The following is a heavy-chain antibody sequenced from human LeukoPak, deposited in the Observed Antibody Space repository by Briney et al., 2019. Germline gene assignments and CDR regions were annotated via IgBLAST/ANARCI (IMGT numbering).Heavy chain of an antibody. Sequence: SETLSLTCTVSGSSISSDFYWGWIRQPPGKGLEWIGCIYHTGNTYYNPSLKSRVTISVDTSKNQFSLRLTSLTAAATAVYYWARRGDYWGQGMLVTVSS. CDR1: GSSISSDFY. J-gene: IGHJ4*02. D-gene: IGHD3-16*01. V-gene: IGHV4-38-2*02. CDR2: IYHTGNT. CDR3: ARRGDY.